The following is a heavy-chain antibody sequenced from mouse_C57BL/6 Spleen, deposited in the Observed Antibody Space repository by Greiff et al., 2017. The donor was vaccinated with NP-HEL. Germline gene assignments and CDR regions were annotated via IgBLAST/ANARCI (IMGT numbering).Heavy chain of an antibody. J-gene: IGHJ2*01. CDR1: GFTFSDYG. CDR3: ARGVPRDYFDY. D-gene: IGHD2-14*01. CDR2: ISSGSSTI. V-gene: IGHV5-17*01. Sequence: EVKLQESGGGLVKPGGSLKLSCAASGFTFSDYGMHWVRQAPEKGLEWVAYISSGSSTIYSADTVKGRFTIARDNAKNTLFLQRTSLRSEDTARYYCARGVPRDYFDYWGQGTTLTVSS.